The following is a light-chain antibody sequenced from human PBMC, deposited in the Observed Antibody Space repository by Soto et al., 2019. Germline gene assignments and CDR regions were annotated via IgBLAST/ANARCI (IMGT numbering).Light chain of an antibody. CDR3: QQYNDWPRT. V-gene: IGKV3D-15*01. J-gene: IGKJ1*01. CDR2: DAS. Sequence: EIMMTQSPDTLSVSPGERATLSCRASQSVGTFFAWYQQKPGQAPRLLIYDASNRATGIPARFSGSGSGTEFTLTISSLQSEDSAVYHCQQYNDWPRTFGQGTKVDIK. CDR1: QSVGTF.